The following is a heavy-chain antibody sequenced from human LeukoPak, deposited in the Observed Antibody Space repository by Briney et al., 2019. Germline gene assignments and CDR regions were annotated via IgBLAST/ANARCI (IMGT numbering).Heavy chain of an antibody. CDR2: ISSSSNTI. D-gene: IGHD3-9*01. CDR1: GFTFSSYS. CDR3: ASVYYDILTGYYFPYYFDY. J-gene: IGHJ4*02. V-gene: IGHV3-48*02. Sequence: PGGSLRLSCAASGFTFSSYSMNWVRQAPGKGLEWVSYISSSSNTIYYADSVKGRFTISRDNAKNSLYLQMNSLRDEDTAVYYCASVYYDILTGYYFPYYFDYWGQGTLVTVSS.